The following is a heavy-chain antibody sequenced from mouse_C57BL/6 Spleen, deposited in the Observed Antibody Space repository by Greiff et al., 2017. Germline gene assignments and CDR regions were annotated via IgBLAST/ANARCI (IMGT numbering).Heavy chain of an antibody. D-gene: IGHD3-2*02. CDR2: IYPGGGYP. CDR1: GYTFTNYW. V-gene: IGHV1-63*01. CDR3: ARSTAQATYFDY. Sequence: VQLQQSGAELVRPGTSVKMSCKASGYTFTNYWIGWAKQRPGHGLEWIGDIYPGGGYPNYNEKFKGKATLTADKSSSTAYMQVSSLTSEDSAIYYCARSTAQATYFDYWGQGTTLTVSS. J-gene: IGHJ2*01.